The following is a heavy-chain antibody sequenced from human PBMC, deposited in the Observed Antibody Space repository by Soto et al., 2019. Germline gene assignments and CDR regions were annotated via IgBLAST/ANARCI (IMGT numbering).Heavy chain of an antibody. CDR1: GGSISSYY. D-gene: IGHD1-7*01. J-gene: IGHJ4*02. V-gene: IGHV4-59*01. CDR3: ARDSITGTRYDY. Sequence: SETLSLTCTVSGGSISSYYWSWIRQPPGKGLEWIGYIYYSGSTNYNPSLKSRVTISVDTSKNQFSLKLSSVTAAGTAVYYCARDSITGTRYDYWGQGTLVTVS. CDR2: IYYSGST.